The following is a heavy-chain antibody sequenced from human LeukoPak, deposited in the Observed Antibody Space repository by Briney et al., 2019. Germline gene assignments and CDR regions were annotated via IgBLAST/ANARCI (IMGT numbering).Heavy chain of an antibody. CDR2: IYWDDDK. CDR3: AHTRVTMVRGVIIFDY. V-gene: IGHV2-5*02. D-gene: IGHD3-10*01. CDR1: GFSLSTSGVG. Sequence: SGPTLVNPTQTLTLTCTFSGFSLSTSGVGVGWIRQPPGKALEWLALIYWDDDKRYSPSLKSRLTITKDTSKNQVVLTMTNMDPVDTATYYCAHTRVTMVRGVIIFDYWGQGTLVTVSS. J-gene: IGHJ4*02.